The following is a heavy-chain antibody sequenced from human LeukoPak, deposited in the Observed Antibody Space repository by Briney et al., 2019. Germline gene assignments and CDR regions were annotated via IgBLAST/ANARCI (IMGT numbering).Heavy chain of an antibody. CDR2: ISYDGSNK. CDR1: GFTFSSYA. CDR3: ARDDWLRLGELSLPDPSWFDP. Sequence: GRSLRLSCAASGFTFSSYAMHWVRQAPGKGLEWVAVISYDGSNKYYADSVKGRFTISRDNSKNTLYLQMNSLRAEDTAVYYCARDDWLRLGELSLPDPSWFDPWGQGTLVTVSS. D-gene: IGHD3-16*02. J-gene: IGHJ5*02. V-gene: IGHV3-30*04.